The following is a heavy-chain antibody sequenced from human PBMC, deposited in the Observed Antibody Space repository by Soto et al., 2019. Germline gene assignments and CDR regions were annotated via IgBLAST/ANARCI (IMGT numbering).Heavy chain of an antibody. D-gene: IGHD3-10*01. CDR3: ARQRAVLWFGELLSSNDAFDI. CDR1: GYSFTSYW. CDR2: IYPGDSDT. Sequence: EVQLVQSGAEVKKPGESLKISCKGSGYSFTSYWIGWVRQMPGKGLEWMGIIYPGDSDTRYSPSFQGQVTISADKSISTAYLQWSSLKASDTAMYYCARQRAVLWFGELLSSNDAFDIWGQGTMVTVSS. J-gene: IGHJ3*02. V-gene: IGHV5-51*01.